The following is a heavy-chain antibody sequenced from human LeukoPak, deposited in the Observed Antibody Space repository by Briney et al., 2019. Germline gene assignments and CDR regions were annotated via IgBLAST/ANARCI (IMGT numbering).Heavy chain of an antibody. V-gene: IGHV4-59*01. Sequence: LETLSLTCTVSGGSISSYYWSWIRQPPGKGLEWIGYIYYSGSTNYNPSLKSRVTISVDTSKNQFSLKLSSVTAADTAVYYCARDRIIGSSGYIGWFDPWGQGTLVTVSS. CDR1: GGSISSYY. J-gene: IGHJ5*02. CDR3: ARDRIIGSSGYIGWFDP. D-gene: IGHD3-22*01. CDR2: IYYSGST.